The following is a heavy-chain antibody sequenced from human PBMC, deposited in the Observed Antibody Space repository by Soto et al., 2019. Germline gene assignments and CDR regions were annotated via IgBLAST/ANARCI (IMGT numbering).Heavy chain of an antibody. CDR2: LHNDGRIT. CDR3: ARGRGSFYLDF. Sequence: EVQLVESGGGLVQPGGSLRLSCAASGFTFSNYWMYWVRQAPGKGLVWVSRLHNDGRITTYADSVKGRFTISRDIAKNTLYLQMDGPRAEDTAMYYCARGRGSFYLDFWGQGTLVTVSS. CDR1: GFTFSNYW. D-gene: IGHD1-26*01. V-gene: IGHV3-74*01. J-gene: IGHJ4*02.